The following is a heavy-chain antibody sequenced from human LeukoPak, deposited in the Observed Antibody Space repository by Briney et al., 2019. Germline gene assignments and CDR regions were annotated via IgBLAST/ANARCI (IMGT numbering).Heavy chain of an antibody. CDR2: ISGSGASS. V-gene: IGHV3-23*01. J-gene: IGHJ4*02. CDR3: AKEKYYYDSSGYYWDY. CDR1: GFTFSSYA. Sequence: GGSLRLSCAASGFTFSSYAMNWVRQAPGKGLEWVSGISGSGASSYYADSVKGRFTISRDNTRNTLYLQMNSLRAEDTAVYYCAKEKYYYDSSGYYWDYWGQGTLVTVSS. D-gene: IGHD3-22*01.